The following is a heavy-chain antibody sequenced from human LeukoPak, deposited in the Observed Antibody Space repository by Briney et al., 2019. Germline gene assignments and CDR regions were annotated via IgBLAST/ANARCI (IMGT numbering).Heavy chain of an antibody. CDR3: TSTRTVRGVRDY. CDR1: GFTFSGSA. Sequence: GGSLRLSCAASGFTFSGSAMHWVRQASGKGVEWVGRIRSEANRYATAYAVSMKGRFTISRDDSKNTAYLQMISLKNEDTAAYYCTSTRTVRGVRDYWGQGTLVTVSS. D-gene: IGHD3-10*01. CDR2: IRSEANRYAT. J-gene: IGHJ4*02. V-gene: IGHV3-73*01.